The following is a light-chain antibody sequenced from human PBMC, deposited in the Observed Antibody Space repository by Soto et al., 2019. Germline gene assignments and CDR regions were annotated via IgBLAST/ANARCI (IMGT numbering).Light chain of an antibody. CDR3: QQYNNWQT. CDR2: GAS. J-gene: IGKJ1*01. V-gene: IGKV3-15*01. Sequence: EIVMTQSPATLSVSPGERATLSCRASQSVSSNLAWYHQKPGQAPRLLIYGASTRATGIPARFSGSGSGTEFTLTISSLQSEDFAVYYCQQYNNWQTFGQGTKVEIK. CDR1: QSVSSN.